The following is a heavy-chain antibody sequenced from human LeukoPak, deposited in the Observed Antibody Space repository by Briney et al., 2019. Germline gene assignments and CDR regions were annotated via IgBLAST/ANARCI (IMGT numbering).Heavy chain of an antibody. CDR2: IYYSGNT. V-gene: IGHV4-59*08. CDR1: GGSISSYY. D-gene: IGHD6-13*01. Sequence: SETLSLTCTVSGGSISSYYWRWIRQPPGKGLEWIGYIYYSGNTNYNPSLKSRVTISVDTSKNQFSLKLSSVTAADTAVYYCAAAAAGTEYWGQGTLVTVSS. J-gene: IGHJ4*02. CDR3: AAAAAGTEY.